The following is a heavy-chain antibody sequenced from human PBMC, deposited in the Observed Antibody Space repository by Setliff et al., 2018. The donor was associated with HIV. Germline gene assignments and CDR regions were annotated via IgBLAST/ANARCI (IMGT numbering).Heavy chain of an antibody. D-gene: IGHD2-2*01. CDR2: TFHTGYT. V-gene: IGHV4-30-4*08. CDR1: GDSIRSGDYY. J-gene: IGHJ3*02. CDR3: ARFSLLYPPPLSSGAFDI. Sequence: PSETLSLTCTVSGDSIRSGDYYWSWIRQSPEKGLEWIGYTFHTGYTYYNPSLKSRIIISVDMSKNQFSLKLNSLTAADTAVYYCARFSLLYPPPLSSGAFDIWGQGTMVTVSS.